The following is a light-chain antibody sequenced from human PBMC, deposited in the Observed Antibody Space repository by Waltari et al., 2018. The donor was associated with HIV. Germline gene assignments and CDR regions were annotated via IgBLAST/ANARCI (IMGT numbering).Light chain of an antibody. CDR3: QVWDSSRGLSFV. CDR2: DDH. V-gene: IGLV3-21*02. CDR1: NIESKS. J-gene: IGLJ1*01. Sequence: SYVLIQPPSVSVAPGQTATITCGGTNIESKSVHWYQQKPGQAPVLVVSDDHDRPSGIPERVSGSNSGNTATLTISRVEAGDEADYYCQVWDSSRGLSFVFGSGTKVTVL.